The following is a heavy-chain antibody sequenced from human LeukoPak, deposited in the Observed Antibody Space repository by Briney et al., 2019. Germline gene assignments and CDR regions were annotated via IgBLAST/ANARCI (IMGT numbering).Heavy chain of an antibody. V-gene: IGHV4-34*01. J-gene: IGHJ4*02. CDR2: ISYSGST. CDR1: GGSFSGYY. CDR3: ARVDTAMASD. D-gene: IGHD5-18*01. Sequence: SETLSLTCAVYGGSFSGYYWGWIRQPPGKILEWIGSISYSGSTYYNPSLRSRVTISADTSKNEFSLKLSSVTAADTAVYYCARVDTAMASDWGQGTLVTVSS.